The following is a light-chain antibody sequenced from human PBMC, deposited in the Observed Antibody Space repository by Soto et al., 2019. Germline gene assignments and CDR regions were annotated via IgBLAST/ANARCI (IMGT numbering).Light chain of an antibody. CDR3: AAWDDSLKAVV. V-gene: IGLV1-44*01. Sequence: QSVLTQPPSASGTPGQRVTISCSGSSSNIGSNTVNWYQQLPGTAPKLLIYSNNQRPSGVPDRFSGSKSGTSASLAISGLQSEDEADYYCAAWDDSLKAVVFGGGT. CDR2: SNN. CDR1: SSNIGSNT. J-gene: IGLJ2*01.